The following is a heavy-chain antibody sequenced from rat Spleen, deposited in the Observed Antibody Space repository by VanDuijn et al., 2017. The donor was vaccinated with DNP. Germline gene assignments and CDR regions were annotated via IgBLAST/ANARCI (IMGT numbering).Heavy chain of an antibody. V-gene: IGHV5-22*01. Sequence: EVQLVESGGGLVQPGRPLKLSCPASGFSFSAYYMAWVRQAPTKGLEWVAYIGSDGYAPYYGDSVKGRFTISRENAKNTLYLEMTNLRSEDTALYYCASRGGTYYFDNWGQGVMVTVSS. CDR3: ASRGGTYYFDN. D-gene: IGHD1-11*01. J-gene: IGHJ2*01. CDR1: GFSFSAYY. CDR2: IGSDGYAP.